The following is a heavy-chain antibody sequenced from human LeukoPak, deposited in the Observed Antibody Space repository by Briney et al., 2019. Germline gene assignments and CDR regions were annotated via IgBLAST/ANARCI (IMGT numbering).Heavy chain of an antibody. D-gene: IGHD6-19*01. Sequence: PSETLSLTCAVYGGSFSGYYWSWIRQPPGKGLEWIGEINHSGSTNYNPSLKSRVTISVDTSKNQFSLKLSSVTAADTAVYYCVRGFISSGWYYYYYMDVWGKGTTVTVSS. CDR3: VRGFISSGWYYYYYMDV. CDR2: INHSGST. CDR1: GGSFSGYY. J-gene: IGHJ6*03. V-gene: IGHV4-34*01.